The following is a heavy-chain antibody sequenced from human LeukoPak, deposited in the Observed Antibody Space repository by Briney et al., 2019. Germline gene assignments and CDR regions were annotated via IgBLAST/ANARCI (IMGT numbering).Heavy chain of an antibody. J-gene: IGHJ4*02. V-gene: IGHV1-18*01. CDR3: ARDGSPSPWIQLWPLDY. D-gene: IGHD5-18*01. Sequence: ASVKVSCKASGYTFTSYGISWVRQAPGQGLEWMGWISAYNGNTNYAQKLQGRVTMTTDTSTSTAYMELRSLRSDDTAVYYCARDGSPSPWIQLWPLDYWGQGTLVTVSS. CDR1: GYTFTSYG. CDR2: ISAYNGNT.